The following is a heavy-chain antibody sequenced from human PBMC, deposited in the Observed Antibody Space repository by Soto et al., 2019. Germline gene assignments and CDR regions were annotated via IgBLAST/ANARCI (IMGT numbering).Heavy chain of an antibody. Sequence: GESLKISCKASGYSFTSYWIGWVRQMPGKGLVWMGIISPGDSDTRYSPSFQGQVTISADKSINTAYLQWSSLKASDTAMYYCARSDTLTGYFDYWGQGTLVTVSS. CDR3: ARSDTLTGYFDY. CDR1: GYSFTSYW. V-gene: IGHV5-51*01. CDR2: ISPGDSDT. J-gene: IGHJ4*02. D-gene: IGHD3-9*01.